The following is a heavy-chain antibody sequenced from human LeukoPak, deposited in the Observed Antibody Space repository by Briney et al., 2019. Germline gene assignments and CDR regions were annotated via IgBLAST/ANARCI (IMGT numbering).Heavy chain of an antibody. Sequence: PSETLSLTCAVYGGSFSGYYWSWIRQPPGKGLEWIGEINHSGSTNYNPSLKSRVTIPVDTSKNQFSLKLSSVTAADTAVYYCARDSPRIAARPFDYWGQGTLVTVSS. D-gene: IGHD6-6*01. V-gene: IGHV4-34*01. CDR1: GGSFSGYY. CDR2: INHSGST. CDR3: ARDSPRIAARPFDY. J-gene: IGHJ4*02.